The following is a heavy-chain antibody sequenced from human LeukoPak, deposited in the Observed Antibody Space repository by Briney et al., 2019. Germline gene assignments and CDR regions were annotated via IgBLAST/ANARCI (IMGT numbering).Heavy chain of an antibody. J-gene: IGHJ4*02. Sequence: GGSLSLSCAASGFTFSSYAMHWVRQAPGKGLEWVAVISYDGSNKYYADSVKGRFTISRDNSKNTLYLQMNSLRAEDTAVYYCARDRSSAQDYWGQGTLVTVSS. V-gene: IGHV3-30*04. CDR3: ARDRSSAQDY. CDR2: ISYDGSNK. D-gene: IGHD3-10*01. CDR1: GFTFSSYA.